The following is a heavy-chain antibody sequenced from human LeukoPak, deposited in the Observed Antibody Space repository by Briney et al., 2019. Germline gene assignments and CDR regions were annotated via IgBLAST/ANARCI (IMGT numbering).Heavy chain of an antibody. CDR2: ISVSGGVT. Sequence: GGALRLSCVVSGFTFSSNAMSCGRQAPGEGVGWVSIISVSGGVTFYADSVKGRFTISRDNSKNTLHLQMNSLRAEDTAVYYCATGFSFTRELPGGNYFDYRGQGTLVTVSS. CDR1: GFTFSSNA. V-gene: IGHV3-23*01. J-gene: IGHJ4*02. CDR3: ATGFSFTRELPGGNYFDY. D-gene: IGHD1-26*01.